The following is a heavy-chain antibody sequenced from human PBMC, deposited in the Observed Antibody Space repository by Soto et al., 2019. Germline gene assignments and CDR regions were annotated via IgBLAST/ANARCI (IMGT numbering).Heavy chain of an antibody. CDR3: ARDGIAASGFFDY. V-gene: IGHV3-11*01. D-gene: IGHD6-13*01. CDR2: ISRDGNTI. Sequence: VQLVESGGGLVKPGGSLRLSCAASGFTFSDYYMTWIRQPPGKGLECVSYISRDGNTIHYADSVKGRFTISRDNAKKSLYLQMNSLRAEDTAVYYCARDGIAASGFFDYWGQGTLVTVSS. CDR1: GFTFSDYY. J-gene: IGHJ4*02.